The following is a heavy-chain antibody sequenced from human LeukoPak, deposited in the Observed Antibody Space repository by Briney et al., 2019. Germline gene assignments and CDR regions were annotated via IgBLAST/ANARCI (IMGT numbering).Heavy chain of an antibody. CDR1: GGSFSGYY. Sequence: KPSETLSLTCAVYGGSFSGYYWSWIRQPPGKGLEWIGEINHSGSTNYNPSLKSRVTISVDTSKNQFSLKLSSVTAADTAVYYCARGSGYYDSSGYYPDYWGQGTLVTVSS. J-gene: IGHJ4*02. CDR2: INHSGST. CDR3: ARGSGYYDSSGYYPDY. V-gene: IGHV4-34*01. D-gene: IGHD3-22*01.